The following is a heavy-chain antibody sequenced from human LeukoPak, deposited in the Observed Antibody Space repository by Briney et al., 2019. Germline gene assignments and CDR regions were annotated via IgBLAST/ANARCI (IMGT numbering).Heavy chain of an antibody. D-gene: IGHD1-26*01. CDR2: IHYSGST. CDR3: ARDTAYTGSPPADI. Sequence: KPSETLSLTCSVSGTSISSYYWSWIRQPPGKGLEWIGFIHYSGSTNYNPSLKSRVTISVDTSKNQSSLKLSSVNAADTAMYYCARDTAYTGSPPADIWGQGTMVTVSS. CDR1: GTSISSYY. J-gene: IGHJ3*02. V-gene: IGHV4-59*01.